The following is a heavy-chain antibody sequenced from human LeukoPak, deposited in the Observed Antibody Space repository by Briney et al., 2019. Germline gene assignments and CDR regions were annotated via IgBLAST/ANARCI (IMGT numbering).Heavy chain of an antibody. V-gene: IGHV1-69*13. CDR1: GGTFSSYA. Sequence: ASVKVSCKASGGTFSSYAISWVRQAPGQVLEWRGGIIPIFGTANYAQKFQGRVTITADESTSTAYMELSSLRSEGTAVYYCARGGYIVKKTYGMDVWGQGTTVTVSS. D-gene: IGHD5/OR15-5a*01. J-gene: IGHJ6*02. CDR2: IIPIFGTA. CDR3: ARGGYIVKKTYGMDV.